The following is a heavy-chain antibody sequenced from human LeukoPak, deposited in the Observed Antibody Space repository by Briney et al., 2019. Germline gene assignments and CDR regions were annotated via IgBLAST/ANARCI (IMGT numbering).Heavy chain of an antibody. CDR3: ARILGYCSSTSCLNWFDP. V-gene: IGHV4-34*01. CDR2: INRSGST. CDR1: GGSFSGYY. J-gene: IGHJ5*02. Sequence: SKTLSLTCAVYGGSFSGYYWSWIRQPPGKGLEWIGEINRSGSTNYNPSLKSRVTISVDTSKNQFSLKLSSVTAADTAVYYCARILGYCSSTSCLNWFDPWGQGTLVTVSS. D-gene: IGHD2-2*01.